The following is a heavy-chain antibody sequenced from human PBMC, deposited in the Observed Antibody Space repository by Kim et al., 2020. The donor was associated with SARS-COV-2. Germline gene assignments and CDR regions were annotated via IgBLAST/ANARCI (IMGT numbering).Heavy chain of an antibody. CDR2: INHSGST. V-gene: IGHV4-34*01. Sequence: SETLSLTCAVYGGSFSGYYWSWIRQPPGKGLEWIGEINHSGSTNYNPSLKRRVTISVDTSKNQFSLKLSSVTAADTAVYYCAGVGRPALWFGEPYRKFGYYFDYWGQGTLVTVSS. CDR3: AGVGRPALWFGEPYRKFGYYFDY. J-gene: IGHJ4*02. D-gene: IGHD3-10*01. CDR1: GGSFSGYY.